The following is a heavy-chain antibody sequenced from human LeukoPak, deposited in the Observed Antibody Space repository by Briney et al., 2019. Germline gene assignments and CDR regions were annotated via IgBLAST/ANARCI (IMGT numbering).Heavy chain of an antibody. CDR2: IYSSGGT. Sequence: PSETLSLTCEISGDSISSGSYYWTWIRQPAGKGLEWIGRIYSSGGTTYNPSLKSRVTISLDTSKNQFSLKLISVTASDTAVYYCARPVGLRITTRYDAFDIWGQGTMVTVSS. CDR3: ARPVGLRITTRYDAFDI. V-gene: IGHV4-61*02. CDR1: GDSISSGSYY. J-gene: IGHJ3*02. D-gene: IGHD3-22*01.